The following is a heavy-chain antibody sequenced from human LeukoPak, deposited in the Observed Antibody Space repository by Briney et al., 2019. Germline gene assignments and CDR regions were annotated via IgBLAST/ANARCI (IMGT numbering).Heavy chain of an antibody. D-gene: IGHD3-10*01. CDR2: ISAHNGDV. V-gene: IGHV1-18*01. CDR3: ARYNSLLRGVTTSDY. Sequence: ASVKVSCKASGYSFPNYGISWVRQAPGQGLEWVGRISAHNGDVHYAPKFQGRVTMTTDTSTTTAYMELRSLRFDDTAVYYCARYNSLLRGVTTSDYWGQGTLVTVSS. J-gene: IGHJ4*02. CDR1: GYSFPNYG.